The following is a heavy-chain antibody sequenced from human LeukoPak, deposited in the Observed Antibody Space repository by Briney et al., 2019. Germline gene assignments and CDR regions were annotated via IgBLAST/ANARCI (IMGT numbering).Heavy chain of an antibody. Sequence: ASVKVSCKASGYTFTSYDINWVRQATGQGLEWMGWMNPNSGNTGYAQKFQGRVTITRNTSISTAYMELSSLRSEDTAVYYCARECGSGGSCRYVGWFDPWGQGTLVTVSS. J-gene: IGHJ5*02. D-gene: IGHD2-15*01. CDR1: GYTFTSYD. CDR2: MNPNSGNT. V-gene: IGHV1-8*03. CDR3: ARECGSGGSCRYVGWFDP.